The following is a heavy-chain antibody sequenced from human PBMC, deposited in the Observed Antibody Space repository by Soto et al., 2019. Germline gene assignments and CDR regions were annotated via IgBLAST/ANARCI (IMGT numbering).Heavy chain of an antibody. V-gene: IGHV3-23*01. CDR2: ISGSGGST. Sequence: QLLESGGGLVQPGGSLRLSCAASGFTFSSYAMSWVRQAPGKGLEWVSAISGSGGSTYYADSVKGRFTISRDNSKNSLYLQTTTLRAADTAIDYCARWQQGCSSPFDYWCQGTLVTVTS. J-gene: IGHJ4*02. CDR1: GFTFSSYA. CDR3: ARWQQGCSSPFDY. D-gene: IGHD6-13*01.